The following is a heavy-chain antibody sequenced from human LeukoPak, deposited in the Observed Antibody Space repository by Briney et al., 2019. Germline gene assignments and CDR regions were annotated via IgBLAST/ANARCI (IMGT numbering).Heavy chain of an antibody. CDR3: ARGRGAMNYMDV. CDR2: ISSSSSYI. Sequence: GGSLRLSCAASGFTCSSYSMNWVRQAPGKGLEWVSSISSSSSYIYYADSVKGRFTISRDNAKNSLYLQMNSLRAEDTAVYYCARGRGAMNYMDVWGKGTTVTVSS. J-gene: IGHJ6*03. V-gene: IGHV3-21*01. D-gene: IGHD3-10*01. CDR1: GFTCSSYS.